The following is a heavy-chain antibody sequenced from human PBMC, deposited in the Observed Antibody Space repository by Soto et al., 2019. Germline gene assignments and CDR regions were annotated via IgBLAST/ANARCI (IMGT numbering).Heavy chain of an antibody. CDR2: IKPDNGDT. CDR3: ATSYDSGFDP. J-gene: IGHJ5*02. D-gene: IGHD5-12*01. Sequence: QLQLEQSGAEVERPGASVRVSCKAYGYPFSKYGISWIRQAPGQGLEWMGWIKPDNGDTNYAQKFQGRVTMTTDTSSNTAYMELRSLRSDDTAVYYCATSYDSGFDPWGQGTLVSVSS. CDR1: GYPFSKYG. V-gene: IGHV1-18*04.